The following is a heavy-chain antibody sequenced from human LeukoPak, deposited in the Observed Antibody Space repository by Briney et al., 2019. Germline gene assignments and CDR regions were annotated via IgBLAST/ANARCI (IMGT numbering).Heavy chain of an antibody. D-gene: IGHD3-10*01. CDR1: GGSLSGYY. V-gene: IGHV4-34*01. CDR3: ARRAMVRGVTN. J-gene: IGHJ4*02. Sequence: SETLSLTCAVYGGSLSGYYWSWIRQPPGKGLEWIGEINHSGSTNYNPSLKSRVTISVDTSKNQFSLKLSSVTAADTAVYYCARRAMVRGVTNWGQGTLVTVSS. CDR2: INHSGST.